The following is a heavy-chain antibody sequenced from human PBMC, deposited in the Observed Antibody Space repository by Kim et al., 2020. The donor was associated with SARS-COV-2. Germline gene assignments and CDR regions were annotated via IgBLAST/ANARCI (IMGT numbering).Heavy chain of an antibody. CDR2: IIPIFGTA. D-gene: IGHD2-2*01. CDR3: ARSVPAPNHDAFDI. Sequence: SVKVSCKASGGTFSSYAISWVRQAPGQGLEWMGGIIPIFGTANYAQKFQGRVTITADESTSTAYMELSSLRSEDTAVYYCARSVPAPNHDAFDIWGQGTMVTVSS. J-gene: IGHJ3*02. CDR1: GGTFSSYA. V-gene: IGHV1-69*13.